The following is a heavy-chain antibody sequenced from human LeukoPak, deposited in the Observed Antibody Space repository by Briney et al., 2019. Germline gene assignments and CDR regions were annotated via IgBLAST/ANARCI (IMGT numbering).Heavy chain of an antibody. D-gene: IGHD7-27*01. J-gene: IGHJ4*02. CDR2: ISGSGSDT. CDR3: AKDPWGSRGYFDY. V-gene: IGHV3-23*01. Sequence: GGSLRLSCAASGFTFSRNAMIWVRQAPGKGLEWVSAISGSGSDTYYADSVKGRFTIFGDNSKNTVYLRMNSLRAEDTAVYYCAKDPWGSRGYFDYWGQGTLVTVSS. CDR1: GFTFSRNA.